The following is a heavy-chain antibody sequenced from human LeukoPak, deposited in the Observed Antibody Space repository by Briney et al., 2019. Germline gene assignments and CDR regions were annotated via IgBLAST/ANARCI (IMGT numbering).Heavy chain of an antibody. Sequence: GRSLRLSCAASGFTFSSYGMHWVRQAPGKGLEWVAVISYDGSNKYYADSVKGRFTISRDNSKNTLYLQMNSLRAEDTAVYYCARDLGYYDSSGYYQRLSDYWGQGTLVTVSS. V-gene: IGHV3-30*03. CDR3: ARDLGYYDSSGYYQRLSDY. CDR2: ISYDGSNK. J-gene: IGHJ4*02. D-gene: IGHD3-22*01. CDR1: GFTFSSYG.